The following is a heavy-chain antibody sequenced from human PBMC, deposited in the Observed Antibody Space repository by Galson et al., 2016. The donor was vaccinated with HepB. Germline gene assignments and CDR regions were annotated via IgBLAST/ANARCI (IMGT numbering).Heavy chain of an antibody. CDR3: ARGGQYEQRLDLGYFDL. D-gene: IGHD6-19*01. CDR2: IYPEDSDT. Sequence: QSGAEVKKPGESLKISCKGSGCRFTRYWIGWVRQMPGKGLEWMGNIYPEDSDTRYSPSFQGQVTISADKSISTAYLQGSRLKASDTAIYYCARGGQYEQRLDLGYFDLWGRGTLVTVSS. J-gene: IGHJ2*01. V-gene: IGHV5-51*01. CDR1: GCRFTRYW.